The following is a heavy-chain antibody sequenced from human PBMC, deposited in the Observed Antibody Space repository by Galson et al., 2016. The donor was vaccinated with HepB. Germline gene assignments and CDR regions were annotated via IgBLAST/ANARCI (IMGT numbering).Heavy chain of an antibody. D-gene: IGHD3-10*01. Sequence: LRLSCAASGFTFRTYSVNWVRQAPGKGLEWVSSIDGSNDHIHYADSPKGRFTMSRDDATNALYLQMNSLGSEDTAVYFCGRGDAFDIWGHGTVVTVSA. CDR3: GRGDAFDI. CDR1: GFTFRTYS. V-gene: IGHV3-21*01. J-gene: IGHJ3*02. CDR2: IDGSNDHI.